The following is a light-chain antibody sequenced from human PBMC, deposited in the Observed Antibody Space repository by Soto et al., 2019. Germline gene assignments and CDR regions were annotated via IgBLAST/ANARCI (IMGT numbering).Light chain of an antibody. J-gene: IGKJ1*01. Sequence: IQMPQSPFTPSASVGDRVTIPCRASQSISSWLAWYQQKPGKAPKLLIYKASSLESGVPSRFSGSGSGTEFTLTISSLQPDDFATYYCQQYNSYSRTFGQGTKVDIK. CDR1: QSISSW. V-gene: IGKV1-5*03. CDR3: QQYNSYSRT. CDR2: KAS.